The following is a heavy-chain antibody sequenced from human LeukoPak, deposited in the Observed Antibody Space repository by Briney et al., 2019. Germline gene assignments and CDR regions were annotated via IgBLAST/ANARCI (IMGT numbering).Heavy chain of an antibody. CDR1: GGSISSYY. J-gene: IGHJ4*02. CDR3: ARLRGSSWYGTIDY. CDR2: IYYSGST. V-gene: IGHV4-59*08. Sequence: SETLSLTCTVSGGSISSYYWSWIRQPPGKGLEWIGYIYYSGSTNYNPSLKSRVTISVDTSKNQFSLKLSSVTAADTAVYYCARLRGSSWYGTIDYWGQGTLVTVSS. D-gene: IGHD6-13*01.